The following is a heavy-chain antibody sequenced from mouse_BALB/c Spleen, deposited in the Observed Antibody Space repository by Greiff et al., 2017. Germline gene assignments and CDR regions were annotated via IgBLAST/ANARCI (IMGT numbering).Heavy chain of an antibody. V-gene: IGHV1-87*01. CDR3: ARRSYDGDYFDY. CDR1: GYTFTSYW. CDR2: IYPGDGDT. Sequence: VQLQQSGAELARPGASVKLSCKASGYTFTSYWMQWVKQRPGQGLEWIGAIYPGDGDTRYTQKFKGKATLTADKSSSTAYMQLSSLASEDSAVYYCARRSYDGDYFDYWGQGTTLTVSS. D-gene: IGHD2-12*01. J-gene: IGHJ2*01.